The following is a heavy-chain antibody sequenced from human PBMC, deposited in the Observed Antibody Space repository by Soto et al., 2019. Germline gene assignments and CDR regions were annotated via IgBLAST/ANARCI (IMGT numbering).Heavy chain of an antibody. D-gene: IGHD3-9*01. V-gene: IGHV4-59*08. Sequence: SETLSLTCTVSGGSISSYYWSWIRQPPGKGLEWIGYIYYSGSTNYNPSLKSRVTISVDTSKNQFSLKLSSVTAADTAVYYCARHYSYYDILSGYYGGPHFDYWGQGTLVPVSS. CDR3: ARHYSYYDILSGYYGGPHFDY. J-gene: IGHJ4*02. CDR2: IYYSGST. CDR1: GGSISSYY.